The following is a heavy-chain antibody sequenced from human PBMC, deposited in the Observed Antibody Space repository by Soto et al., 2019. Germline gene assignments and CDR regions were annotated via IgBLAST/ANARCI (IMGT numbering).Heavy chain of an antibody. CDR2: ISYDGSNK. J-gene: IGHJ4*02. Sequence: GGSLRLSCAASGFTFSSYAMHWVRQAPGKGLEWVAVISYDGSNKYYADSVKGRFTISRDNSKNTLYLQMNSLRAEDTAVYYCARANPSRDGYNYFDYWGQGTLVTVSS. D-gene: IGHD5-12*01. CDR3: ARANPSRDGYNYFDY. V-gene: IGHV3-30-3*01. CDR1: GFTFSSYA.